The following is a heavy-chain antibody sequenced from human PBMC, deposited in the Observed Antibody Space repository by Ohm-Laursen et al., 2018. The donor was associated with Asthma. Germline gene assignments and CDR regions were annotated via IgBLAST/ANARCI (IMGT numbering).Heavy chain of an antibody. CDR3: AREALGTED. CDR1: GGSISSSNW. J-gene: IGHJ4*02. Sequence: TLSLTCAVSGGSISSSNWWSWIRQLPGQGLEWIGEITHAGYANYNASLESRVTISVDTSKNQFSLKLSSVTAADTAVYYCAREALGTEDWGQGTLVTVSS. D-gene: IGHD1-1*01. CDR2: ITHAGYA. V-gene: IGHV4-4*02.